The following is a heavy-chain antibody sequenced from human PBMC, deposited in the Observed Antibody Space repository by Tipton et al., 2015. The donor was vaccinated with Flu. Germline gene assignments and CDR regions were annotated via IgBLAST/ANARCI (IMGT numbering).Heavy chain of an antibody. J-gene: IGHJ4*02. Sequence: AVSGGSISSGGYSWSWSRQPPGKGLGWIGYIYHSGSTYYNPSLRSRVPISVDRSKNQFSLRRASVTAADTAVYYWAREEVRYSSFDSWGQGSLVPLPS. V-gene: IGHV4-30-2*01. CDR2: IYHSGST. CDR1: GGSISSGGYS. CDR3: AREEVRYSSFDS. D-gene: IGHD3-9*01.